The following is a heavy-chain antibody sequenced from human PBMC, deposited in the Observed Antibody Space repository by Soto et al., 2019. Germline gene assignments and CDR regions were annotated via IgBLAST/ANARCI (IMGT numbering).Heavy chain of an antibody. V-gene: IGHV4-39*01. CDR2: IYYSGST. J-gene: IGHJ6*03. CDR1: GGSISSSSYY. D-gene: IGHD1-26*01. Sequence: SETLSLTCTVSGGSISSSSYYWGWIRQPPGKGLEWIGSIYYSGSTYYNPSLKSRVTISVDTSKNQFSLKLSSVTAADTAVYYCARVYPTTYYYYYMDVWGKGTTVTVSS. CDR3: ARVYPTTYYYYYMDV.